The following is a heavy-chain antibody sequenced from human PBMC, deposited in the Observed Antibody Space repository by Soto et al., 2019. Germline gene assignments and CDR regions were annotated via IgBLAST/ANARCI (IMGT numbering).Heavy chain of an antibody. J-gene: IGHJ4*02. CDR2: IYYSGST. CDR1: GGSISSYY. CDR3: ARAAARSPYDSSGYLWHYFDY. Sequence: SETLSLTCTVSGGSISSYYWSWIRQPPGKGLEWFGYIYYSGSTNYNPSLKSLVTISVDTSKNQFSLKLSSVTAADTAVYYCARAAARSPYDSSGYLWHYFDYWGQGTLVTVSS. D-gene: IGHD3-22*01. V-gene: IGHV4-59*01.